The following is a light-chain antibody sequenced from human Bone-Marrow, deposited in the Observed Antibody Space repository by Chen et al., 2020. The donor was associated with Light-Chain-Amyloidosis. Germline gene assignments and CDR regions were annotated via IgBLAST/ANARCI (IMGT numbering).Light chain of an antibody. CDR3: QVWDRSSDRPV. CDR2: DDS. Sequence: SYVLTQPSSVSVAPGPTATIACGGNNIGSTSVHWYQQTPGQAPLMVVYDDSGRPSGITERLSGSNSGNTATLTISRVEAGDEAVYYCQVWDRSSDRPVFGGGTKLTVL. J-gene: IGLJ3*02. V-gene: IGLV3-21*02. CDR1: NIGSTS.